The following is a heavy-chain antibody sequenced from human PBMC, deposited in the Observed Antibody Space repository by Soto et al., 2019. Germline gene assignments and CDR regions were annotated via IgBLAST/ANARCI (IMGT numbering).Heavy chain of an antibody. CDR1: GGSISSSSYY. V-gene: IGHV4-39*07. Sequence: PSETLSLTCTVSGGSISSSSYYWGWIRQPPGKGLEWIGSIYYSGSTYYNPSLKSRVTILVETSKNQFSLEVSSVTAADTAVYYCARAHRYYDYPDIWGQGTTVTVSS. CDR3: ARAHRYYDYPDI. CDR2: IYYSGST. J-gene: IGHJ3*02. D-gene: IGHD3-22*01.